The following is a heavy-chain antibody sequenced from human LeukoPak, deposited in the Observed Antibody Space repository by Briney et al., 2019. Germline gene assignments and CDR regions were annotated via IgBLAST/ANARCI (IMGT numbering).Heavy chain of an antibody. V-gene: IGHV4-59*08. Sequence: PSETLSLTCTVSGGSISSYYWRWIRQPQGKGLEWIGYIYYSGSTNYNPSLKSRVTISVDTSKNQFSLKLSSVTAADTAVYYCARHASTGYNWNYLYYFDYWGQGTLVTVSS. CDR3: ARHASTGYNWNYLYYFDY. CDR1: GGSISSYY. CDR2: IYYSGST. J-gene: IGHJ4*02. D-gene: IGHD1-7*01.